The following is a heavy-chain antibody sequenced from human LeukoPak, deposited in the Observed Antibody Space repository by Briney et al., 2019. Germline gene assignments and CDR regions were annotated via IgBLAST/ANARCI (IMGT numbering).Heavy chain of an antibody. Sequence: SGTLSLTCAVSGGSISSYYWSWIRQPPGKGLEWIGYIYYSGSTNYNPSLKSRVTISVDTSKNQFSLKLSSVTAADTAVYYCASGWGKYYFDYWGQGTLVTVSS. CDR1: GGSISSYY. J-gene: IGHJ4*02. CDR3: ASGWGKYYFDY. V-gene: IGHV4-59*08. CDR2: IYYSGST. D-gene: IGHD1-26*01.